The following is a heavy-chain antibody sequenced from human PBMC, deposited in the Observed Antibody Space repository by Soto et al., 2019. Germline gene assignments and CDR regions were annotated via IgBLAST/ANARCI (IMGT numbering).Heavy chain of an antibody. V-gene: IGHV3-23*01. D-gene: IGHD3-22*01. J-gene: IGHJ3*02. CDR3: AKPPMIAVVMDAFDI. Sequence: EVQLLESGGGLVQPGGSLRLSCAASGFTFSNFAMSWVRQAPGKGLEWVSAISGSGISTFYADSVKGRFTISRDNSKNTLYLQMNSLRAEDTAVFDCAKPPMIAVVMDAFDIWGQGTMVTVSS. CDR1: GFTFSNFA. CDR2: ISGSGIST.